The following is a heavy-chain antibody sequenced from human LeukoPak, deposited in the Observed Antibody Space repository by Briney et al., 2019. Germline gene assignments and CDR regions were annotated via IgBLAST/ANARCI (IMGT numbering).Heavy chain of an antibody. J-gene: IGHJ3*02. CDR1: GFTFSGST. CDR3: TRTTRFLEWYDAFDI. Sequence: GGSLKLSCAASGFTFSGSTMHWVRQASGKGLEWVGRIRSKANSYATTYDELVRGRFTISRDDSKNTAYLQMNSLKTEDTAVYYCTRTTRFLEWYDAFDIWGQGTMVTASS. D-gene: IGHD3-3*01. CDR2: IRSKANSYAT. V-gene: IGHV3-73*01.